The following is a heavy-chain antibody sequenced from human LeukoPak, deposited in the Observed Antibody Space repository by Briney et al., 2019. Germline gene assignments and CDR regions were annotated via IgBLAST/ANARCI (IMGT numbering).Heavy chain of an antibody. CDR3: ARLTRYYDILTGYNYYYGMDV. V-gene: IGHV4-59*08. D-gene: IGHD3-9*01. J-gene: IGHJ6*02. CDR1: GGSISSYY. Sequence: SETLSLTCTVSGGSISSYYWSWIRQPPGKGLEWIGYIYYSGSTNYNPSLKSRVTISVHTSKNQFALKLSSVTAADTAVYYCARLTRYYDILTGYNYYYGMDVWGQGTTVTVSS. CDR2: IYYSGST.